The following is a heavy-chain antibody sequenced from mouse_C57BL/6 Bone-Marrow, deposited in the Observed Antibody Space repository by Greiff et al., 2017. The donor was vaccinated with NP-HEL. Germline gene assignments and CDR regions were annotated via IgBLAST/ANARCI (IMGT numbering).Heavy chain of an antibody. D-gene: IGHD2-3*01. V-gene: IGHV5-12*01. CDR1: GFTFSDYY. Sequence: EVKLVESGGGLVQPGGSLKLSCAASGFTFSDYYMYWVRQTPEKRLEWVAYISNGGGSTYYPDTVKGRFTISRDNAKNTLYLQMSRLKSEDTAMYYCARPYDGYYSWYFDVWGTGTTVTVSS. CDR3: ARPYDGYYSWYFDV. CDR2: ISNGGGST. J-gene: IGHJ1*03.